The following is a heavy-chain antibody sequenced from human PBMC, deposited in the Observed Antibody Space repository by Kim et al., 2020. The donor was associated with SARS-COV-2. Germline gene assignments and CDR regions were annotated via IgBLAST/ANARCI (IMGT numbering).Heavy chain of an antibody. V-gene: IGHV3-23*01. CDR2: ISGYDDNT. Sequence: GGSLRLSCAASGFTFNNYAMTWVRQAPGKGLVWVSSISGYDDNTYYADSVKGRFTISRDNSKNTLYLQMNSLRAEDTAVYFCAKDRESYFYASGNYYSDYWGQGTPVTVSS. CDR3: AKDRESYFYASGNYYSDY. J-gene: IGHJ4*02. D-gene: IGHD3-10*01. CDR1: GFTFNNYA.